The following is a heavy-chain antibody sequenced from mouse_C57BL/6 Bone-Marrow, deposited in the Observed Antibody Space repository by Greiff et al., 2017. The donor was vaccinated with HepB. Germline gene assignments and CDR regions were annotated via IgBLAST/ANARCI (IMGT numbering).Heavy chain of an antibody. CDR1: GYTFTNYW. D-gene: IGHD1-1*01. J-gene: IGHJ4*01. Sequence: QVQLKQSGAELVRPGTSVKMSCKASGYTFTNYWIGWAKQRPGHGLEWIGDIYPGGGYTNYNEKFKGKATLTADKSSSTAYMQFRSLTSEDSAIYYCARLGYYGVFYAMDYWGQGTSVTVSS. V-gene: IGHV1-63*01. CDR3: ARLGYYGVFYAMDY. CDR2: IYPGGGYT.